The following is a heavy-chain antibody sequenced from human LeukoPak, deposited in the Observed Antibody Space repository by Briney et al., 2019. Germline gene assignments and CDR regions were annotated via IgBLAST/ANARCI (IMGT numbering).Heavy chain of an antibody. V-gene: IGHV4-34*01. CDR1: GGSFSGYY. CDR2: INHSGST. CDR3: ARRRSSGWYQLDL. J-gene: IGHJ2*01. D-gene: IGHD6-13*01. Sequence: SETLSLTCAVYGGSFSGYYWSWIRQPPGKGLEWIGEINHSGSTNYNPSLKSRVTISVDTSKNQFSLKLSSVTAADTAVYYCARRRSSGWYQLDLWAVAPWSLSPQ.